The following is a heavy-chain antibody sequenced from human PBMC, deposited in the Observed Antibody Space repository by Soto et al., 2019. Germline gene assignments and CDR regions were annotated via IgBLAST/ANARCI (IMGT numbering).Heavy chain of an antibody. D-gene: IGHD5-12*01. CDR3: ARSPRNIVATRNPYYMDV. CDR1: GYTFTSYY. Sequence: QVQLVQSGAEVKKPGASVKVSCKASGYTFTSYYMHWVRQAPGQGLEWMGIINPSGGSTSYAQKLQGRVTITRATSTSTVYMELSSLRSEDTAVYYCARSPRNIVATRNPYYMDVWGKGTTVTVSS. J-gene: IGHJ6*03. CDR2: INPSGGST. V-gene: IGHV1-46*03.